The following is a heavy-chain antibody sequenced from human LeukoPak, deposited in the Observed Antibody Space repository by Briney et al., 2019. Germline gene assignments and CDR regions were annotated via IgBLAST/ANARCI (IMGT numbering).Heavy chain of an antibody. J-gene: IGHJ4*02. CDR2: IYDSGST. D-gene: IGHD6-13*01. V-gene: IGHV4-59*01. CDR1: GGSISSYY. CDR3: AREHGYSSWYVDY. Sequence: SETLSLTCTVSGGSISSYYWSWIRQPPGKGLEWIGYIYDSGSTNYNPSLKSRVTISVDTSKNQFSLKLSSVTAADTAVYYCAREHGYSSWYVDYWGQGTLVTVSS.